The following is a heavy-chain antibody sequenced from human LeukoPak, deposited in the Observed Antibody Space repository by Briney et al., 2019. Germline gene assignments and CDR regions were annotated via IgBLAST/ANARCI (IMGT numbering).Heavy chain of an antibody. CDR3: ARDPGRYDFWSGYLSHAFDI. J-gene: IGHJ3*02. D-gene: IGHD3-3*01. CDR1: GGSISSYY. CDR2: IYYSGST. V-gene: IGHV4-59*01. Sequence: PSETLSLTCTVSGGSISSYYWSWIRQPPGKGLEWIGYIYYSGSTNYNPSLKSRVTISVDTSKNQFSLKLSSVTAADTAVYYCARDPGRYDFWSGYLSHAFDIWGQGTMVTVSS.